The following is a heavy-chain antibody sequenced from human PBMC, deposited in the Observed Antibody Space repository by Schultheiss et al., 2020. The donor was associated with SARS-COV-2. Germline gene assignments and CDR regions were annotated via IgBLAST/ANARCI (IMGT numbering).Heavy chain of an antibody. D-gene: IGHD5-24*01. J-gene: IGHJ4*02. CDR2: IKQDGSEK. CDR1: GFTFSSYW. CDR3: AAEPDGYNYFHY. V-gene: IGHV3-7*03. Sequence: GESLKISCAASGFTFSSYWMSWVRQAPGKGLEWVANIKQDGSEKYYVDSVKGRFTISRDNAKNSLYLQMNSLRAEDTAVYYCAAEPDGYNYFHYWGQGTLVTVSS.